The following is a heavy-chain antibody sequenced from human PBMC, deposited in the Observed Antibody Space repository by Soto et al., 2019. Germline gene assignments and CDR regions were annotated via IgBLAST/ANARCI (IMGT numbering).Heavy chain of an antibody. D-gene: IGHD6-19*01. J-gene: IGHJ4*02. CDR1: GGSFSGYY. CDR3: ARYPIAVAGTTYYFAF. CDR2: INHSGST. V-gene: IGHV4-34*01. Sequence: QVQLQQWCAGLLKPSETLSLTCAVYGGSFSGYYWSWIRQPPGKGLEWIGAINHSGSTNYNPSLKSRVTISVDTSKNQFSRKLSSVTAADTAVYYCARYPIAVAGTTYYFAFCGQGTLVTVSS.